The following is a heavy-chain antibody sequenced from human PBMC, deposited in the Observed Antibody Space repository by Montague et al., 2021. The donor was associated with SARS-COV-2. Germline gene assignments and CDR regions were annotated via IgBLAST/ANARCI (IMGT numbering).Heavy chain of an antibody. Sequence: SETLSLTCTVSSRCTSSSRYYWGQIRQPPGKALVSIGTIYYTGSTYYNPSLKSRVTISVDTSKNQFSLKLSSVTAADTAVYYCARGWFSPMLVVVIRGPFDYWGQGALVTVSS. CDR3: ARGWFSPMLVVVIRGPFDY. CDR1: SRCTSSSRYY. D-gene: IGHD3-22*01. J-gene: IGHJ4*02. V-gene: IGHV4-39*07. CDR2: IYYTGST.